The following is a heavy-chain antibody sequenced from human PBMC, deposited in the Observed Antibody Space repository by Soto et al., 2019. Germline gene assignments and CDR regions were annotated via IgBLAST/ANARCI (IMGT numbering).Heavy chain of an antibody. D-gene: IGHD6-19*01. CDR3: ARQRTNEYSSGWYDPDY. CDR1: GCTFSSYA. Sequence: SVKVSCKASGCTFSSYAICWVRQATGQGLEWMGGIIPIFGTANYAQKFQGRVTITADESTSTAYMELSSLRSEDTAVYYCARQRTNEYSSGWYDPDYWGQGTLVTVSS. CDR2: IIPIFGTA. J-gene: IGHJ4*02. V-gene: IGHV1-69*13.